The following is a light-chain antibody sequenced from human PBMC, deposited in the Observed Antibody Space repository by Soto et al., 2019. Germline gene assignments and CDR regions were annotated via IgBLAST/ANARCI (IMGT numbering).Light chain of an antibody. J-gene: IGKJ1*01. CDR1: QSVSSN. CDR3: QQYSNWPPVT. V-gene: IGKV3-15*01. Sequence: IVMTQSSAPLSVSPGERAALSCRASQSVSSNLAWYQQKPGQAARLLIFGASSRATGSPARFSGSGSGTEFTLTISSLQSEDFSVYYCQQYSNWPPVTFGQGTKVDIK. CDR2: GAS.